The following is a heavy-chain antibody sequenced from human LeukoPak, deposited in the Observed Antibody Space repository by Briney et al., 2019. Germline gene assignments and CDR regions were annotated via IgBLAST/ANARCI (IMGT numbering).Heavy chain of an antibody. CDR3: ARDPALQYCSSTSCTSYGMDV. V-gene: IGHV1-8*01. CDR1: GYTFTSYD. CDR2: MNPNSGNT. D-gene: IGHD2-2*01. J-gene: IGHJ6*02. Sequence: ASVKVSCKASGYTFTSYDINWVRQATGQGLEWMGWMNPNSGNTGYAQKFQGRVTMTRNTSISTAYMELSSLRSEDTAVYYRARDPALQYCSSTSCTSYGMDVWGQGTTVTVSS.